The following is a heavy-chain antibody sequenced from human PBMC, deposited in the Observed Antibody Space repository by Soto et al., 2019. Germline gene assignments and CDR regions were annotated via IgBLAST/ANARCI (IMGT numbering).Heavy chain of an antibody. Sequence: QLQLQESGPGLVKPSETLSLTCTVSGDSISSSRYYWGWIRQPPGKGLDWIGSIYYSGSTYYNPCLKSQVTLSVETSKNQFSLKLSSVTAADTDVYYCSRHADGGRDSSVYRGLDYWGQGTLVTVSS. CDR3: SRHADGGRDSSVYRGLDY. CDR2: IYYSGST. CDR1: GDSISSSRYY. J-gene: IGHJ4*02. D-gene: IGHD3-22*01. V-gene: IGHV4-39*01.